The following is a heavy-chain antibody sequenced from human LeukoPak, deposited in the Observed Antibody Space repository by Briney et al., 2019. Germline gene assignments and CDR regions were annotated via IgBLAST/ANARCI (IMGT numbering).Heavy chain of an antibody. V-gene: IGHV4-61*02. CDR2: IYTSGST. Sequence: PSETLSLTCTVSGGSISSGSYYWSWLRQRAGKGLEWTGRIYTSGSTNYNPSLKSRVTISVDTSKNQFSLKLSSVTAADTAVYYCARDRGYYDSSCYYAYYFDFWGQGTLVTVSS. CDR3: ARDRGYYDSSCYYAYYFDF. D-gene: IGHD3-22*01. J-gene: IGHJ4*02. CDR1: GGSISSGSYY.